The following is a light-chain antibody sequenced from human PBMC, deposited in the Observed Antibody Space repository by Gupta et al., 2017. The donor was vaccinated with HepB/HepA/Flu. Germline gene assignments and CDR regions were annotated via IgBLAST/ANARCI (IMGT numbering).Light chain of an antibody. CDR2: GAS. CDR1: QSVGFS. J-gene: IGKJ4*01. Sequence: EIVLTQSPATLSLSLGERATLSCRTSQSVGFSLAWYQQRPGQAPRLLIHGASTRAPGIPARFSGGGSGTDFTLTITSLEPEDFAVYFCQQRTNWPPQFTFGGGPRWRSN. CDR3: QQRTNWPPQFT. V-gene: IGKV3-11*01.